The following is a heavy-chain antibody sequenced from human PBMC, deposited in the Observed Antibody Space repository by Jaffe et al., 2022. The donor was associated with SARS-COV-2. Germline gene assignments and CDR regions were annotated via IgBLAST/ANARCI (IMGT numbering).Heavy chain of an antibody. J-gene: IGHJ6*02. D-gene: IGHD2-21*01. CDR2: ISARGSDT. Sequence: QAQLVESGGGLVKPGGSLRLSCAASGFTFSDYYMSWVRQAPGKGLEWVSYISARGSDTSYADSVKGRFTISRDNANNSLYLQMNSLRAEDTAVYYCARDHGDLKYYYHYAMDVWGQGATVTVSS. V-gene: IGHV3-11*06. CDR1: GFTFSDYY. CDR3: ARDHGDLKYYYHYAMDV.